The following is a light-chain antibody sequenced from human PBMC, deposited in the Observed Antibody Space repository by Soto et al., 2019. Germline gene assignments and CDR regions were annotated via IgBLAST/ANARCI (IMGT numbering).Light chain of an antibody. CDR3: QQYDNLPLT. CDR2: DDS. Sequence: DIQMTQSPSSLSASVGDRVTITCQASQDITNSLNWYQQKPGKAPKVLIYDDSILETGVPSRFSGSGSGTDFTVTISSLQPEDVSTYYCQQYDNLPLTFGPGTTVDIE. CDR1: QDITNS. J-gene: IGKJ3*01. V-gene: IGKV1-33*01.